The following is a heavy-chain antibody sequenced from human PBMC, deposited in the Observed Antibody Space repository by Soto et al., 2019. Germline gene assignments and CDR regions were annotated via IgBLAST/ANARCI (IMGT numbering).Heavy chain of an antibody. V-gene: IGHV4-39*01. J-gene: IGHJ4*02. CDR1: GGSISSSSYY. Sequence: SETLSLTCTVSGGSISSSSYYWGWIRQPPGKGLEWIGSIYYSGSTYYNPSLKSRVTISVDTSKNQFSLKLSSVTAADTAVYYCARIRPYYYDSSGCRLFDYWGQGTLVTVSS. D-gene: IGHD3-22*01. CDR2: IYYSGST. CDR3: ARIRPYYYDSSGCRLFDY.